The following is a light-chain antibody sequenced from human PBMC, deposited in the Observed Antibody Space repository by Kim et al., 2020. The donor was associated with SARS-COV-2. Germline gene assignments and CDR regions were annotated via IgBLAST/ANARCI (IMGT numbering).Light chain of an antibody. V-gene: IGKV3-15*01. Sequence: EVVMTQSPATLSVSPGERAALSCRASQSVSSKLAWYQQKPGQAPRLLIYDASTRASGIPARFIGSGSGTEFTLTIFRLQSEDFALYYCQQYSDWHPLTFGRGTRLEIK. CDR1: QSVSSK. CDR2: DAS. CDR3: QQYSDWHPLT. J-gene: IGKJ5*01.